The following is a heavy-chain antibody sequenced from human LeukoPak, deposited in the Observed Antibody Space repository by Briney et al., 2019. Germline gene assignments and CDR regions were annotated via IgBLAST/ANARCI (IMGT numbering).Heavy chain of an antibody. CDR2: IYYSGST. D-gene: IGHD3-3*01. J-gene: IGHJ4*02. Sequence: PSETLSLTCTVSGGSISSYYWSWIRQPPGKGLEWIGYIYYSGSTNYNPSLKSRVTISVDTSKNQFSLKLSSVTAADTAVYYCARGSGYSYYFDYWGRGTLVTVSS. CDR1: GGSISSYY. CDR3: ARGSGYSYYFDY. V-gene: IGHV4-59*01.